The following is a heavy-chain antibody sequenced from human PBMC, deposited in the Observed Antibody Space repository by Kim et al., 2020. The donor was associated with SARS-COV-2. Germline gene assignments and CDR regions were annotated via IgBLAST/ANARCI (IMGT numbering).Heavy chain of an antibody. D-gene: IGHD4-4*01. J-gene: IGHJ4*02. CDR3: ARGPNYSPFDY. Sequence: SADSVRGRFTNPRDNDKNYLYLQMNSLRAEDTAVYYCARGPNYSPFDYWGQGTLVTVSS. V-gene: IGHV3-48*03.